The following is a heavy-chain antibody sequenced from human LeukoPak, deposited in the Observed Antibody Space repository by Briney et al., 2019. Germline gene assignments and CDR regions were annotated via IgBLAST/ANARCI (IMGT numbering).Heavy chain of an antibody. D-gene: IGHD4-17*01. CDR3: ARDFFNGDSHYGMDV. CDR1: GFTFSSYA. V-gene: IGHV3-13*01. CDR2: IGTAGDT. Sequence: GGSLRLSCAASGFTFSSYAMSWVRQAPGKGLEWVSAIGTAGDTYYPGSVKGRFTISRENAKNSLYLQMNSLRAGDTAVYYCARDFFNGDSHYGMDVWGQGTTVTVSS. J-gene: IGHJ6*02.